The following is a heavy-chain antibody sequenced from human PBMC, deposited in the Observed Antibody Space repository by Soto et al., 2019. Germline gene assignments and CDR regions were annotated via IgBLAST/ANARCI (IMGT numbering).Heavy chain of an antibody. D-gene: IGHD1-7*01. CDR3: AKTTKNWNYGGSLDY. CDR1: GLTFSSYA. CDR2: ISGSGGST. V-gene: IGHV3-23*01. J-gene: IGHJ4*02. Sequence: GGSLRLSCAASGLTFSSYAMSWVRQAPGKGLEWVSAISGSGGSTYYADSVKGRFTISRDNSKNTLYLQMNSLRAEDTAVYYCAKTTKNWNYGGSLDYWGQGTLVTVSS.